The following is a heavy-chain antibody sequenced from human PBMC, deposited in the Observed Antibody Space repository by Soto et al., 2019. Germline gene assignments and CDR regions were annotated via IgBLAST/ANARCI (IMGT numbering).Heavy chain of an antibody. CDR1: GGTFSSYA. Sequence: QVQLVQSGAEVKKPWSSVKVSCKASGGTFSSYAIIWVRQAPGQGLEWMGGIIPIFGTANYAQKFKGRVTITADESTSTAYMELSSLRSEDTAVYYCARPGIAAAGKRGYYYGLDDWGQGTTVTVSS. J-gene: IGHJ6*02. D-gene: IGHD6-13*01. V-gene: IGHV1-69*01. CDR2: IIPIFGTA. CDR3: ARPGIAAAGKRGYYYGLDD.